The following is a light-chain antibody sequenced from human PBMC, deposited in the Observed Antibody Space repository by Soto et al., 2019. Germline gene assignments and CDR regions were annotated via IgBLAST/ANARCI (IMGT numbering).Light chain of an antibody. Sequence: EIVMTQSPATLSVSPGERATLSCRASQSVSSNLAWYQQKPGQAPRLLIYGASTRATGIPARFSGSGSGTEFTLTISSLQSEDFAVYYCKHYNNCPPTFGGGTKVEIK. CDR2: GAS. CDR3: KHYNNCPPT. V-gene: IGKV3-15*01. CDR1: QSVSSN. J-gene: IGKJ4*01.